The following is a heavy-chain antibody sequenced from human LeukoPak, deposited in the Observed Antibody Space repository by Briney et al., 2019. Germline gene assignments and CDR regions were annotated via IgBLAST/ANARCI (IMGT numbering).Heavy chain of an antibody. CDR2: ISSSGTTI. CDR1: GFTFNSHE. V-gene: IGHV3-48*03. Sequence: PGGSLRLSCAAPGFTFNSHEMNWVRQAPGKGLEWVSYISSSGTTIYYADSVKGRFTISRDNAKNSLYLQMNSLRAEDTAIYYCARMAVAGQYNDYWGQGTLVTVSS. J-gene: IGHJ4*02. D-gene: IGHD6-19*01. CDR3: ARMAVAGQYNDY.